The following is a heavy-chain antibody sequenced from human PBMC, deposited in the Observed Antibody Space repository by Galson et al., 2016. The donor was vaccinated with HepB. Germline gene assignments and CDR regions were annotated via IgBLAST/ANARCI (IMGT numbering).Heavy chain of an antibody. CDR1: GLNVTTNY. J-gene: IGHJ4*02. Sequence: SLRLSCAASGLNVTTNYMAWVRQAPGKGLKWVSVIYTDDNTYFAASVKGRFTISRDSSKNTVHLHMGSLKCEDTAVYYCARSAMTRGAPLGYFDYWGQGILVTVYS. V-gene: IGHV3-53*01. D-gene: IGHD3-10*01. CDR3: ARSAMTRGAPLGYFDY. CDR2: IYTDDNT.